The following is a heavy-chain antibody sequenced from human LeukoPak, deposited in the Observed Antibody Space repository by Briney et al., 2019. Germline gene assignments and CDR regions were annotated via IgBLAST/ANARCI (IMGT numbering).Heavy chain of an antibody. CDR2: ISYDGSNK. Sequence: GGSLRLSCAASGFTFSSYGMHWVRQAPGKGLEWVAVISYDGSNKYYADSVKGRFTISRDNSKNTLYLQMNSLRAEDTAVYFCARSNCNYCHLGVWYYFDYWGQGTLVTVSS. J-gene: IGHJ4*02. CDR1: GFTFSSYG. V-gene: IGHV3-30*03. D-gene: IGHD1-7*01. CDR3: ARSNCNYCHLGVWYYFDY.